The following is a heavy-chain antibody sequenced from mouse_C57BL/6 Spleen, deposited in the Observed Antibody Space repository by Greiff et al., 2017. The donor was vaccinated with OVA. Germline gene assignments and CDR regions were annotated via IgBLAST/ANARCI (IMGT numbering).Heavy chain of an antibody. D-gene: IGHD3-3*01. CDR1: GYTFTDYE. CDR2: IDPETGGT. Sequence: VQLQQSGAELVRPGASVTLSCKASGYTFTDYEMHWVKQTPVHGLEWIGAIDPETGGTAYNQKFKGKAILAADKSSSTDYMELRSLTSEDSAVYYCTRGGTGAYWGQGTLVTVSA. J-gene: IGHJ3*01. CDR3: TRGGTGAY. V-gene: IGHV1-15*01.